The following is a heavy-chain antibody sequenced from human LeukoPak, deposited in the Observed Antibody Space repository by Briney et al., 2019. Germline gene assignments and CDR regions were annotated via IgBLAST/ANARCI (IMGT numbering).Heavy chain of an antibody. Sequence: GGSLRLSCRASGFPFSGFNMNWVRQAPGKGLQWISYINSGSDLIYYAASVKGRFTISRDNAKNSLYLEMNNLRAEDTAVYYCARDLGGYYDSSGYWNYWGQGTLVTVSS. V-gene: IGHV3-48*01. CDR2: INSGSDLI. CDR3: ARDLGGYYDSSGYWNY. D-gene: IGHD3-22*01. CDR1: GFPFSGFN. J-gene: IGHJ4*02.